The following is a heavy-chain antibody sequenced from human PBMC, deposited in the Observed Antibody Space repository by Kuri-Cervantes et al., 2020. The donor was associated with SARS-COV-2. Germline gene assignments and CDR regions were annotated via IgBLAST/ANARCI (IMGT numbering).Heavy chain of an antibody. CDR1: GGSISSYY. J-gene: IGHJ6*03. CDR3: ARVVLWFRELYYYYMDV. V-gene: IGHV4-4*07. D-gene: IGHD3-10*01. Sequence: GSLRLSCTVSGGSISSYYWSWIRQPAGKGLEWIGRIYTSGSTNYNPSLKSRVTISVDTSKTQFSLKLSSVTAADTAVYYCARVVLWFRELYYYYMDVWCKGTTVTVSS. CDR2: IYTSGST.